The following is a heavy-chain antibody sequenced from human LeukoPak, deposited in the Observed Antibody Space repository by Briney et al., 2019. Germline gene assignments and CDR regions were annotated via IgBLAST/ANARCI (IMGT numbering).Heavy chain of an antibody. CDR1: GFTFSNAW. J-gene: IGHJ4*02. CDR3: TTGGTMTTVTTGDY. Sequence: KSGGSLRLPCAASGFTFSNAWMSWVRQAPGKGLEWVGRIKSKTDGGTTDYAAPVKGRFTISRDDSKNTLYLQMNSLKTEDTAVYYCTTGGTMTTVTTGDYWGQGTLVTVSS. D-gene: IGHD4-17*01. V-gene: IGHV3-15*01. CDR2: IKSKTDGGTT.